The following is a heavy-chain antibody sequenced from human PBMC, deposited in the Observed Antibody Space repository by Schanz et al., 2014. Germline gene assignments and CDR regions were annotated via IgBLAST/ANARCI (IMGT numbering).Heavy chain of an antibody. J-gene: IGHJ4*02. CDR2: ISWNSGSI. CDR1: GFTFRSYG. D-gene: IGHD3-10*01. V-gene: IGHV3-9*01. CDR3: AKDGIMVQGVIWERYFDS. Sequence: VQLVESGGGLVQPGGSLRLSCAASGFTFRSYGMHWVRQAPGKGLEWVSSISWNSGSIDYADSVKGRFTISRDNAKNSLYLQMNSLRAEDTALYYCAKDGIMVQGVIWERYFDSWGQGTLVTVSS.